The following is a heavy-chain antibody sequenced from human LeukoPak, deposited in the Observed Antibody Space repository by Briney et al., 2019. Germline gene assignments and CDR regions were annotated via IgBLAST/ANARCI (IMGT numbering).Heavy chain of an antibody. CDR2: INSDGSST. D-gene: IGHD3-22*01. V-gene: IGHV3-74*01. CDR3: TSAMIVQDAFDI. J-gene: IGHJ3*02. Sequence: GGSLRLSCAASGFTFSSYWMHWVRQAPGKGLVWVSRINSDGSSTSYADSVKGRFTISRDNAKNTLYLQMNSLRAEDTAVYYCTSAMIVQDAFDIWGQGTMVTVSS. CDR1: GFTFSSYW.